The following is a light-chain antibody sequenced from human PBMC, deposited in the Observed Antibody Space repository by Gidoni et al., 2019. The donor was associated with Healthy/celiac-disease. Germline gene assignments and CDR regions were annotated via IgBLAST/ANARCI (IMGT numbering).Light chain of an antibody. J-gene: IGKJ5*01. V-gene: IGKV2-28*01. CDR2: LGY. CDR3: MQTLRTPIT. Sequence: DVVMTQSPLSLPVTPGEPAPISCSSSQSLPHSIGYDYLDWYLQKPGQSPQLLIYLGYNRAFGVPDRFSGSGSGKDFTLKISRVEAEDVGIYYCMQTLRTPITFGQGTRLDIK. CDR1: QSLPHSIGYDY.